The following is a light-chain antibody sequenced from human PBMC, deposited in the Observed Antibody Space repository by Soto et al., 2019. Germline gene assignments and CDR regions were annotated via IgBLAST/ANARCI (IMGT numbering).Light chain of an antibody. J-gene: IGKJ2*01. V-gene: IGKV3-15*01. CDR1: QSVSSN. CDR3: QQYHNWPLFT. CDR2: GAS. Sequence: EIVMTQSPATLSVSPGDTATLSCRASQSVSSNLAWYQQKPGQAPRLLIYGASTRATGIPARFSGSGSGTEFPLTISSLQSDDFSLYYCQQYHNWPLFTFGQGTKLELK.